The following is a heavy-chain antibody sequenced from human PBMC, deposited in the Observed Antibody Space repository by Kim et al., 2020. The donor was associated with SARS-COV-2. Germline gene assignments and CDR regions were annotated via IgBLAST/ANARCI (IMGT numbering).Heavy chain of an antibody. CDR1: GGSISSYY. CDR3: ARVGSGVAGTPARTFPFDY. Sequence: SETLSLTCTVSGGSISSYYWSWIRQPPGKGLEWIGYIYYSGSTNYNPSLKSRVTISVDTSKNQFSLKLSSVTAADTAVYYCARVGSGVAGTPARTFPFDYWGQGTLVTVSS. CDR2: IYYSGST. J-gene: IGHJ4*02. V-gene: IGHV4-59*13. D-gene: IGHD6-19*01.